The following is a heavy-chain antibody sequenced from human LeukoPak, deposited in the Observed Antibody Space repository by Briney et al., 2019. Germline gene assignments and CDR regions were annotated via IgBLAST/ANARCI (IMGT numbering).Heavy chain of an antibody. CDR3: ARDGSGSSIFDY. CDR1: GFTFSSYS. CDR2: ISSSSSYI. D-gene: IGHD3-10*01. J-gene: IGHJ4*02. Sequence: PGGSLRLSCAASGFTFSSYSTNWVRQAPGKGLEWVSSISSSSSYIYYADSVKGRFTISRDNAKNSLYLQMNSLRAEDTAVYYCARDGSGSSIFDYWGQGTLVTVSS. V-gene: IGHV3-21*01.